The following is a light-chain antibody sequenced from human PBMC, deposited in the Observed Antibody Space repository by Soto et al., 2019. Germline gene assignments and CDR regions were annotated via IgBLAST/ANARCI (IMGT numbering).Light chain of an antibody. CDR2: SAS. CDR1: QSISTY. J-gene: IGKJ4*01. V-gene: IGKV1-39*01. CDR3: QQTFNFILT. Sequence: IQLTQSPSSLSASVGDTVTITCRASQSISTYLNWWQHQPGTAPRLLISSASNRHTGGPSRFSGSRSGAAFTLTILCLQPQDSTTYVCQQTFNFILTFGGGTKVDIK.